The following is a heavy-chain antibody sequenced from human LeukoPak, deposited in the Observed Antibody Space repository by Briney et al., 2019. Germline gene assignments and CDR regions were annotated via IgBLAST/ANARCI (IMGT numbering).Heavy chain of an antibody. Sequence: PSETLSLTCTVSGGSISSSSYYWGWIRQPPGKGLEWIGSIYYSGSTYYNPSLKSRVTISVDTSKNQFSLKLSSVTAADTAVYYCASHTGYGSGRGSVFPYYYYMDVWGKGTTVTVSS. D-gene: IGHD3-10*01. CDR2: IYYSGST. J-gene: IGHJ6*03. CDR1: GGSISSSSYY. CDR3: ASHTGYGSGRGSVFPYYYYMDV. V-gene: IGHV4-39*07.